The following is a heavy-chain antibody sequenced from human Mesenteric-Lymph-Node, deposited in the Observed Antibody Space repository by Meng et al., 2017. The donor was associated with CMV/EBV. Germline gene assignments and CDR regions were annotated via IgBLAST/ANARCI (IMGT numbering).Heavy chain of an antibody. Sequence: ETLSLTCAASGFTFDDYVMHWVRQRPGKGLEWVSVISWDGDNADHEDSVKGRFTISRDNSKNSLYLRMNSLRTEDTAFYYCARGLRAVFRGARPSYYYYGMDVWGQGTTVTVSS. CDR3: ARGLRAVFRGARPSYYYYGMDV. CDR2: ISWDGDNA. V-gene: IGHV3-43*01. D-gene: IGHD3-10*01. J-gene: IGHJ6*02. CDR1: GFTFDDYV.